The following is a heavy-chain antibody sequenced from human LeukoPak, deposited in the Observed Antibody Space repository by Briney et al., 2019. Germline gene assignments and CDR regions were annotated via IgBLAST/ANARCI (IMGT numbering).Heavy chain of an antibody. D-gene: IGHD5-12*01. J-gene: IGHJ6*03. CDR3: AKRGNSDYYDMDV. CDR1: GLTFTTYW. V-gene: IGHV3-7*03. Sequence: PGGSLRLSCAASGLTFTTYWMTWVRLAPGKGLEWVANINQDEGEKYYVDSVKGRFTISRDSSRNTLYLQINSLRAEDTAVYYCAKRGNSDYYDMDVWGKGTTVTVSS. CDR2: INQDEGEK.